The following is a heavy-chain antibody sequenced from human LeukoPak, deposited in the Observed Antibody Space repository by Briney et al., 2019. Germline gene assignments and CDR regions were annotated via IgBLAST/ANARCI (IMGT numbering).Heavy chain of an antibody. Sequence: GGSLRLSCAASGFTFSSYSMNWVRQAPGKGLEWVSSISSSSSYIYYADSVKGRFTISRDNSKNTLYLQMNSLRAEDTAVYYCAKDWNSSSWHYYFDYWGQGTLVTVSS. CDR1: GFTFSSYS. J-gene: IGHJ4*02. V-gene: IGHV3-21*04. D-gene: IGHD6-13*01. CDR2: ISSSSSYI. CDR3: AKDWNSSSWHYYFDY.